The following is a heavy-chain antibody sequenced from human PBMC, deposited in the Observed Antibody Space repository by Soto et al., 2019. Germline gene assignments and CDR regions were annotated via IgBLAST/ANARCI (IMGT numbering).Heavy chain of an antibody. CDR1: GGSISSYY. V-gene: IGHV4-4*07. J-gene: IGHJ4*02. CDR3: ARACSSNSCYDVFDY. Sequence: QVQLQESGPGLLKPSETLSLTCTVSGGSISSYYWSWIRQPAGKGLEWIGRIYTSGSTNYNPSLKSRVTMSVDTSKNRFSLKLSSVTAPDTAVYYCARACSSNSCYDVFDYWGQGTLVTVSS. D-gene: IGHD2-2*01. CDR2: IYTSGST.